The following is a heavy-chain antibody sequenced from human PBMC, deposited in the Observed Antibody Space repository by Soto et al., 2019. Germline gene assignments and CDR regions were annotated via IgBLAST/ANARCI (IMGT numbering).Heavy chain of an antibody. J-gene: IGHJ6*02. CDR1: GGSISNYY. D-gene: IGHD6-13*01. Sequence: QVQLQESGPGLVKPSETLSLTCTVSGGSISNYYWSWIRQPPGMGLEWIGYIYYTGSTNYNPSLKSRVTISVDTSKSQFSLKLSSGTAADTAVYYCARVGSSWYLGMDVWGQGTTVTVSS. CDR2: IYYTGST. V-gene: IGHV4-59*01. CDR3: ARVGSSWYLGMDV.